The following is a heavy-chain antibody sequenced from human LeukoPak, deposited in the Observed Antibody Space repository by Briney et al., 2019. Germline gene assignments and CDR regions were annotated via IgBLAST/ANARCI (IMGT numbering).Heavy chain of an antibody. CDR2: IYYSGST. Sequence: SETLSLTCTVSGGSISSSSYYWGWIRPPPGKGLEWIGSIYYSGSTYYNPSLKSRVTISVDTSKNQFSLKLSSVTAADTAVYYCARPYVLEGPGRGHYYGMDVWGQGTTVTVSS. J-gene: IGHJ6*02. D-gene: IGHD3-3*01. V-gene: IGHV4-39*01. CDR1: GGSISSSSYY. CDR3: ARPYVLEGPGRGHYYGMDV.